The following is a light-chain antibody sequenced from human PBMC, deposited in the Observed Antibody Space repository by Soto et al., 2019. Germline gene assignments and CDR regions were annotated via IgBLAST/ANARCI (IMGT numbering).Light chain of an antibody. Sequence: DIQMTQSPSTLSASIGDRVTITCRASQSIGSWLAWYQQKPGRAPKLLIHKASNLETGVPSRFSGSGSGTEFTLTVSSLQPDDFAIYYYQHYETYPWTFGQGTKVENK. CDR1: QSIGSW. CDR2: KAS. V-gene: IGKV1-5*03. J-gene: IGKJ1*01. CDR3: QHYETYPWT.